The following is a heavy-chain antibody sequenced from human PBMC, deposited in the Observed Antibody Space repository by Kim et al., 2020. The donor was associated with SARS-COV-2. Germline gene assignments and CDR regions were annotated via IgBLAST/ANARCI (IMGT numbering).Heavy chain of an antibody. J-gene: IGHJ4*02. V-gene: IGHV1-46*01. CDR2: IIPGGGST. D-gene: IGHD2-21*01. CDR1: GYTFISYY. Sequence: ASVKVSCKASGYTFISYYIHWVRQAPGQGLEWMGVIIPGGGSTSYAQRFQGRVTMTRNTSTRTVYMELSSLTSEDTAVYYCARGDSGYYDYWGPGNLGTV. CDR3: ARGDSGYYDY.